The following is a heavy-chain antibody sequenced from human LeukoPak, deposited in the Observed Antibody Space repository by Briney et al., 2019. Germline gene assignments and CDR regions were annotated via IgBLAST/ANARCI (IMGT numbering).Heavy chain of an antibody. D-gene: IGHD6-6*01. Sequence: SETLSLTCTVSGGSISSSSYYWGWIRQPPGKGLEWIGSIYYSGSTYYNPSLKSRVTISVDTSKNQFSLKLSSVTAADTAVYYCATRPNDIAALFDYWGQGTLVTVSS. CDR3: ATRPNDIAALFDY. J-gene: IGHJ4*02. CDR1: GGSISSSSYY. CDR2: IYYSGST. V-gene: IGHV4-39*01.